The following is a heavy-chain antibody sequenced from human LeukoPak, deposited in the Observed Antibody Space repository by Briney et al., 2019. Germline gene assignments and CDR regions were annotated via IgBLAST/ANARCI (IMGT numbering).Heavy chain of an antibody. J-gene: IGHJ3*02. CDR3: ARDSVNSSGWYVVADGAFDI. D-gene: IGHD6-19*01. CDR1: GGSISSYY. CDR2: IYTSGST. V-gene: IGHV4-4*07. Sequence: SETLSLTCTVSGGSISSYYWSWIRQPAGKGLEWIGRIYTSGSTNYNPSLKSRVTMPVDTSKNQFSLKLSSVTAADTAVYYCARDSVNSSGWYVVADGAFDIWGQGTMVTVSS.